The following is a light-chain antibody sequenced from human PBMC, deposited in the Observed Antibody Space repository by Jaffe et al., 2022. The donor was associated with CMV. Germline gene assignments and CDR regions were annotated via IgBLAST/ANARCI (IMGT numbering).Light chain of an antibody. J-gene: IGKJ2*02. V-gene: IGKV3-20*01. CDR1: QSVGSTY. CDR2: GAS. CDR3: QQYGSSPST. Sequence: EIVLTQSPGTLSLSRGERATLSCRASQSVGSTYVAWYQQNPGQAPRLLIYGASTRATGIPDRFSGRGSGTDFTLTISRLEPEDFAVYYCQQYGSSPSTFGQGTKLEIK.